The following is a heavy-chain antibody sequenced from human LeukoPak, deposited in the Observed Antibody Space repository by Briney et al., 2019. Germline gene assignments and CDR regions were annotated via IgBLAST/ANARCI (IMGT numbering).Heavy chain of an antibody. CDR1: GFTFSSYA. V-gene: IGHV3-23*01. Sequence: PGGSLRLPCAASGFTFSSYAMSWVRQAPGKGLEWVSAISGSGGSTYYADSVKGRFTISRDNSKNTLYLQMNSLRAEDTAVYYCAKVHSYGAVTGREDYWGQGTLVTVSS. J-gene: IGHJ4*02. CDR2: ISGSGGST. D-gene: IGHD4-17*01. CDR3: AKVHSYGAVTGREDY.